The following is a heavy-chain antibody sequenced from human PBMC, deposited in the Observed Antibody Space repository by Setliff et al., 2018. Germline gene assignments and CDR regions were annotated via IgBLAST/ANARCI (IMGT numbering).Heavy chain of an antibody. J-gene: IGHJ4*02. CDR1: GYNFITLG. CDR3: ARGRGPDIVVTIPGDY. V-gene: IGHV1-18*01. Sequence: ASVKVSCKTSGYNFITLGINWVRQAPGQGLEWVGWISPYSGKTDYAQKFQDRVIMTIDSATTTAYMELKTLRSDDTAVYYCARGRGPDIVVTIPGDYWGQGTQGTSPQ. D-gene: IGHD2-15*01. CDR2: ISPYSGKT.